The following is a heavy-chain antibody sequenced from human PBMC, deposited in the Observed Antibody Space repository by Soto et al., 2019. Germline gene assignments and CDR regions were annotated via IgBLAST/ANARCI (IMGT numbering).Heavy chain of an antibody. CDR2: IYSGGST. J-gene: IGHJ5*01. CDR1: GIIVKSNY. Sequence: EVQLVESGGGLVQPGGSLRLSCAASGIIVKSNYMNWVRQAPGKGLEWVSIIYSGGSTYYADAVKGRFTISTHDSKDTLYLQMSSLRSEDTATYYCARGVFGQPDSWGQGTLVIVSS. CDR3: ARGVFGQPDS. D-gene: IGHD2-21*01. V-gene: IGHV3-53*04.